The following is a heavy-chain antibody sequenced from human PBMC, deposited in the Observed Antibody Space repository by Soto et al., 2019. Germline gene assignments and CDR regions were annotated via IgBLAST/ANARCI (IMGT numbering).Heavy chain of an antibody. V-gene: IGHV4-59*01. CDR2: IYYSGST. CDR1: GGSMNTYY. Sequence: PSETLSLTCTVSGGSMNTYYWSWIRQPPGKGLEWIGYIYYSGSTNYNPSLKSRVTISVDTSKNQFSLKLSSVTAADTAVYYCARDFWSGYYLYGMDVWGQGTTVTVAS. CDR3: ARDFWSGYYLYGMDV. D-gene: IGHD3-3*01. J-gene: IGHJ6*02.